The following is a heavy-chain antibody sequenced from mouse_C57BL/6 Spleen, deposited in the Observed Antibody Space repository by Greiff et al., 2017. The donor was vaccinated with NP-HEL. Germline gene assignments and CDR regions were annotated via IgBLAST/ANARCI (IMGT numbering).Heavy chain of an antibody. D-gene: IGHD4-1*01. V-gene: IGHV1-7*01. Sequence: QVQLQQSGAELAKPGASVKLSCKASGYTFTSYWMHWVKQRPGQGLEWIGYINPSSGYTKYNQKFKDKATLTADKSSRTASMQLSSLTYEDSAVYYCARELTGTGYFDYWGQGATLTAAS. CDR2: INPSSGYT. CDR3: ARELTGTGYFDY. J-gene: IGHJ2*01. CDR1: GYTFTSYW.